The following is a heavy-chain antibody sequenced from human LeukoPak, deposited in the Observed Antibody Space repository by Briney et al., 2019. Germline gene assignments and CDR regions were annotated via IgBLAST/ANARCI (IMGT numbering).Heavy chain of an antibody. D-gene: IGHD2-8*01. Sequence: GGSLRLSCAASGFTFSSYAMHWVRQAPGKGLEWVAYIQNDGSNEQYADSVKGRFSISRDSSKNILYLQMNSLRAEDTAVYYCAKDRCSNGIGCYYYYMDVWGKGTTVTISS. CDR2: IQNDGSNE. CDR3: AKDRCSNGIGCYYYYMDV. J-gene: IGHJ6*03. CDR1: GFTFSSYA. V-gene: IGHV3-30*04.